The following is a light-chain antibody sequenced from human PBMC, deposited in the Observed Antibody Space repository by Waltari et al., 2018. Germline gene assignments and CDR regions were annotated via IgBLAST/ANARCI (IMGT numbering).Light chain of an antibody. CDR1: PSVLYSSNNKNY. Sequence: DIVMTQSPDSLAGSLGERATIHCKSSPSVLYSSNNKNYLVWYQQKPGQPPKLLIYWASTRESGVPDRFSGSGSGTDFTLTISSLQTEDVAVYYCQQYYSTPLTFGQGTKVEIK. CDR2: WAS. CDR3: QQYYSTPLT. V-gene: IGKV4-1*01. J-gene: IGKJ1*01.